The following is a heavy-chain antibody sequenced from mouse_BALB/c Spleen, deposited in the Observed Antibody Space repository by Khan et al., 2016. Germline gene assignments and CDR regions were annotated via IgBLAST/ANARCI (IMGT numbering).Heavy chain of an antibody. V-gene: IGHV14-3*02. CDR1: GFNIKDTY. D-gene: IGHD2-4*01. J-gene: IGHJ3*01. CDR3: HRAPYEYDVGVDY. Sequence: VQLKQSGAELVKPGASVKLSCTASGFNIKDTYMHWVKQRPEQGLEWIGRIDPAIGNTKYDPKFQGKATITADTSSNPAYLQPSSLKSEDTAVXHRHRAPYEYDVGVDYWGQGTLVTVAA. CDR2: IDPAIGNT.